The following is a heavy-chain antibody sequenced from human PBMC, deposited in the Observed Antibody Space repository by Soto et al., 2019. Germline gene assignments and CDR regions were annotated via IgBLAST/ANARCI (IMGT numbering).Heavy chain of an antibody. V-gene: IGHV5-51*01. CDR2: IYPGDSDT. CDR1: GYSFTSYW. CDR3: ATGTIFGVVMTYGMDV. D-gene: IGHD3-3*01. Sequence: GESLKISCKGSGYSFTSYWIGWVRQMPVKGLEWMGIIYPGDSDTRYSPSFQGQVTISADKSISTAYLQWSSLKASDTAMYYCATGTIFGVVMTYGMDVWGQGTTVTVSS. J-gene: IGHJ6*02.